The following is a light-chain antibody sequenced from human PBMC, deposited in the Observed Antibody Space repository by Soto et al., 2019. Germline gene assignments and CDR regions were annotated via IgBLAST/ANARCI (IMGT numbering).Light chain of an antibody. CDR3: QQYNTWPLT. Sequence: DLVLPQSPDSLAVSLSVGAHVSCMSSRRVLFTSNDKSFVAWYQQKPGQSPKLLINWASSRERGVPDRFSGSGSGTEFTLTITSLQSEDFAVYYCQQYNTWPLTFGGGTKLDIK. V-gene: IGKV4-1*01. CDR2: WAS. J-gene: IGKJ4*01. CDR1: RRVLFTSNDKSF.